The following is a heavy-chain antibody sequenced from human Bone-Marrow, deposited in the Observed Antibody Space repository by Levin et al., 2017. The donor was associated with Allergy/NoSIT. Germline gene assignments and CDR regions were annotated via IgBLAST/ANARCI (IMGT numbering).Heavy chain of an antibody. CDR3: AREGSIAAAGADRAFDI. CDR1: GFTFSDSY. D-gene: IGHD6-13*01. CDR2: ISSSSSYT. V-gene: IGHV3-11*05. J-gene: IGHJ3*02. Sequence: LSLTCAASGFTFSDSYMSWIRQAPGKGLEWVSYISSSSSYTNYADSVKGRFTISRDNAKNSLYLQMNSLRAEDTAVYYCAREGSIAAAGADRAFDIWGQGTMVTVSS.